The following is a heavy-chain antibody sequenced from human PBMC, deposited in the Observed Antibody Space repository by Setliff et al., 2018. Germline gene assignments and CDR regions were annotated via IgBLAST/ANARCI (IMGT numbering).Heavy chain of an antibody. D-gene: IGHD3-3*01. CDR3: ARDRFYDSWSGTSITSPHDAFGI. Sequence: ASVKVSCKASGYTLSKYYMYWVRQAPGQGLEWMGIINPSGGLTKYAQKFQGRVTMTSDTSTNTVYLEVSSVRYDDTALYYCARDRFYDSWSGTSITSPHDAFGIWGKGTMVTVSS. J-gene: IGHJ3*02. V-gene: IGHV1-46*01. CDR1: GYTLSKYY. CDR2: INPSGGLT.